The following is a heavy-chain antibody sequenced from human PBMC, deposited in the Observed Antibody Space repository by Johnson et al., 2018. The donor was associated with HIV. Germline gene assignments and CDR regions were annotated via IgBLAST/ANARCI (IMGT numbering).Heavy chain of an antibody. J-gene: IGHJ3*02. V-gene: IGHV3-20*04. Sequence: VQLVESGGGVVRPGGSLRLSCAASGFTLHDYDMSWVRQAPGKGLEWVSGFYRNGGSTYYADSVKGRFTISRDNAKNSLSLLMNSLRPEDTAVYYCARDLDTGGASGAFDMWGQGTLVTVSS. D-gene: IGHD1-26*01. CDR2: FYRNGGST. CDR3: ARDLDTGGASGAFDM. CDR1: GFTLHDYD.